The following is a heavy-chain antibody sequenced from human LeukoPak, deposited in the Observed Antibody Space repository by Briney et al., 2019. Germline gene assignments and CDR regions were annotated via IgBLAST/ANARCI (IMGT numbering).Heavy chain of an antibody. V-gene: IGHV3-64D*06. CDR2: ISSNGDNT. Sequence: SGGSLRLSCSVSGFTFSTYVMHWVRQAPGKGQEYVSAISSNGDNTYYADSVKGRFTISRDNSKNTLYLQMSSLRPDDTAVYFCVRGTGYWGQGTLVTVSS. CDR3: VRGTGY. J-gene: IGHJ4*02. CDR1: GFTFSTYV.